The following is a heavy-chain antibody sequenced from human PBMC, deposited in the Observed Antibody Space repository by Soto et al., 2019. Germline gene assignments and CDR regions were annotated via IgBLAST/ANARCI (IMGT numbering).Heavy chain of an antibody. CDR1: GFIFSSYS. D-gene: IGHD3-10*01. CDR3: AMKRRSGGDNWYFVS. J-gene: IGHJ4*02. CDR2: ISAFSDSI. Sequence: EVQLLESGGGLVQPGGSLRLSCAASGFIFSSYSMYWVRQAPGKGPEGVAGISAFSDSILYADSVEGRFTISRDNSKNTLYLQLNSLRADDTAVYFCAMKRRSGGDNWYFVSWGQGTLVSVSS. V-gene: IGHV3-23*01.